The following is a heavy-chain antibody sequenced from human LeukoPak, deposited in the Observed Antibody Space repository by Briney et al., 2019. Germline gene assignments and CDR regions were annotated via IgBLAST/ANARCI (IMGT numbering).Heavy chain of an antibody. Sequence: SETLSLTCAVYGGSFSGYYWSWIRQPPVKGLEWIGEINHSGSTNYNPSLKSRVTISVDTSKNQFSLKLGSVTAADTAVYYCARRTGYSSSWYSYWGQGTLVTVSS. D-gene: IGHD6-13*01. CDR3: ARRTGYSSSWYSY. V-gene: IGHV4-34*01. CDR2: INHSGST. CDR1: GGSFSGYY. J-gene: IGHJ4*02.